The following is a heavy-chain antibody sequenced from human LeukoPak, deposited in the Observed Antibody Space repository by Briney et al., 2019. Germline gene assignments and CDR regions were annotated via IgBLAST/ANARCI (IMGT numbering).Heavy chain of an antibody. CDR3: ARSDCSGGSCHDY. Sequence: GGSLRLSCAASGFTFSSYSMNWVRQAPGKGLEWVSSISSSSSYIYYADSVKGRFTISRDNAKNSLYLQMNSLRAEDTAVYYCARSDCSGGSCHDYWGQGTLVTVSS. CDR2: ISSSSSYI. J-gene: IGHJ4*02. CDR1: GFTFSSYS. V-gene: IGHV3-21*01. D-gene: IGHD2-15*01.